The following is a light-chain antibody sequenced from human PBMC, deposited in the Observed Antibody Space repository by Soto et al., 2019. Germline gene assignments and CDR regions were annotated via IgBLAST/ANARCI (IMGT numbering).Light chain of an antibody. CDR3: QQDGSTPLT. CDR2: GAS. Sequence: ESVLTQSPGTLSLSPGERATLSCRASQSVITYLAWYQQKPGQAPRLLIYGASSRATGIPDRFSGSGSGTDFTLTISSLEPEDVAVYYCQQDGSTPLTFGGGTKVEIK. CDR1: QSVITY. J-gene: IGKJ4*01. V-gene: IGKV3-20*01.